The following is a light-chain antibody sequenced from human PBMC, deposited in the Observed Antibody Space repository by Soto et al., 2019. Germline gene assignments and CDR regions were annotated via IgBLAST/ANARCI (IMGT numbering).Light chain of an antibody. Sequence: QSVLTQPPSVSASPGQKVTISCSGSSSNIGNNYVSWYQQLPGTAPTLLIYENNKRPSGIPDRFSGSKSGTSATLGITGLQTGDEADYYCGTWDSSRSALYVFGTGTKLTVL. V-gene: IGLV1-51*02. CDR1: SSNIGNNY. CDR3: GTWDSSRSALYV. J-gene: IGLJ1*01. CDR2: ENN.